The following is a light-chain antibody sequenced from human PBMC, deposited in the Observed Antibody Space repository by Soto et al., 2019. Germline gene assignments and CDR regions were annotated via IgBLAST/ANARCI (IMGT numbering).Light chain of an antibody. CDR1: ETINTW. V-gene: IGKV1-5*01. CDR2: DAY. J-gene: IGKJ1*01. Sequence: IQMTQYPSTLSASEGDRVTITCRASETINTWLAWYQQKPGKAPKLLIYDAYSLQSGVPSRLSGSGSGTEFTLTISSLQPDDSATYYCQQYNSYWTFGPGTKVDIK. CDR3: QQYNSYWT.